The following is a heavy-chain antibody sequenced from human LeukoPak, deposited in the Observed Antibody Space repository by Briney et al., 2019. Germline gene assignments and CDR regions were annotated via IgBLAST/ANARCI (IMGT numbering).Heavy chain of an antibody. CDR3: ATSAYCGGDCLKY. CDR2: INPNSGGT. Sequence: ASVKVSCKASGYTFTGYYMHWVRQAPGQGLEWMGWINPNSGGTNYAQKFQGRVTMTRDTSIGTAYMELSRLRSDDTAVYYCATSAYCGGDCLKYWGQGTLVTVSS. J-gene: IGHJ4*02. D-gene: IGHD2-21*02. CDR1: GYTFTGYY. V-gene: IGHV1-2*02.